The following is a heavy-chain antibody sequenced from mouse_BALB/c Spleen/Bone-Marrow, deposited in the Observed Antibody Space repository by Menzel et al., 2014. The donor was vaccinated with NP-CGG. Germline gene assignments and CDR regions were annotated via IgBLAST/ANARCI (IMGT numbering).Heavy chain of an antibody. CDR3: AREGDGSYWYFDV. V-gene: IGHV4-1*02. Sequence: EVMLVESGGGLVQPGGSLKLSCAATGFDFSRYWMSWVRQAPGKGLEWIGEINPDSSTINYTPSLKDKFIISRDNAKNTLYLQMSKVRSEDTALYYCAREGDGSYWYFDVWGAGTTVTVSS. CDR2: INPDSSTI. J-gene: IGHJ1*01. D-gene: IGHD3-3*01. CDR1: GFDFSRYW.